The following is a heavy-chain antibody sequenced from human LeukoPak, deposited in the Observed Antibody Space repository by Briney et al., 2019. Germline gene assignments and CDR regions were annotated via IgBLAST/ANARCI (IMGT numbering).Heavy chain of an antibody. D-gene: IGHD3-3*01. CDR1: GGTFSSYA. Sequence: ASVKVSCKASGGTFSSYAISWVRQAPGQGLEWMGGIIPIFGTANYAQKFQGRVMITTDESTSTAYMELSSLRSEDTAVYYCARGRGDFWSGYQLGYYFDYWGQGTLVTVSS. CDR2: IIPIFGTA. CDR3: ARGRGDFWSGYQLGYYFDY. V-gene: IGHV1-69*05. J-gene: IGHJ4*02.